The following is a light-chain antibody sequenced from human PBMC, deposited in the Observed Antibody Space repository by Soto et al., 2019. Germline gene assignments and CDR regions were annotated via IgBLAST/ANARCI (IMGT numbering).Light chain of an antibody. CDR1: QHVSSN. J-gene: IGKJ2*01. CDR3: QQYNNWPYT. Sequence: EIVMTQSPATLSVSPGGSATLSCRASQHVSSNFAWYRQKPGQAPTLLIYRASTKTTGIPARFSGSGSGTEFTLTISSLQSEDFEVYYCQQYNNWPYTFGQGTKLEIK. V-gene: IGKV3-15*01. CDR2: RAS.